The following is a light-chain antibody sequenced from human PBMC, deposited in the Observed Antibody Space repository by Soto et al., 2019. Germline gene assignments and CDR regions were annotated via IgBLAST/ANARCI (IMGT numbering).Light chain of an antibody. CDR2: DVT. V-gene: IGLV2-11*01. Sequence: QSALTQPRSVSGSPGQSVTISCTXXXXXVGGYNYVSWYQHHPGKASKLMIYDVTKRPSGVPDRFSGSKSGNTASLTISGLQAEDEADYYCCSYAGSYTLIFGGGTKLTVL. CDR1: XXXVGGYNY. J-gene: IGLJ2*01. CDR3: CSYAGSYTLI.